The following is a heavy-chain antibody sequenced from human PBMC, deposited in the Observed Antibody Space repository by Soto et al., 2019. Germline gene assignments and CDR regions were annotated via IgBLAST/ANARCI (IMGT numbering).Heavy chain of an antibody. CDR1: GFPFNNYC. CDR2: IWNDGNGY. J-gene: IGHJ6*02. CDR3: ARRQISPPTRGAASARGGMDV. D-gene: IGHD6-13*01. V-gene: IGHV3-33*01. Sequence: GGSLILSCAASGFPFNNYCMHWVRQAPGKGLEWVAVIWNDGNGYYYANSVKGRFTISRDNSKNTLYLQMSSLRVEDTAVYYCARRQISPPTRGAASARGGMDVWGQGTTVTVSS.